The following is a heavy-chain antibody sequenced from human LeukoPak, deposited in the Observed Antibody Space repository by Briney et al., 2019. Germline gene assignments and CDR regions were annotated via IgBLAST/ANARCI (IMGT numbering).Heavy chain of an antibody. CDR1: GGSISSGDYY. J-gene: IGHJ3*02. CDR2: IYYSGST. V-gene: IGHV4-30-4*08. CDR3: ARVVARPGGAFDI. Sequence: SETLSLTCTVSGGSISSGDYYWSWIRQPPGKGLEWIGYIYYSGSTYYNPSLKSRVTISVDTSKNQFSLKLSSVTAADTAVYYCARVVARPGGAFDIWGQGTMVTVSS. D-gene: IGHD3-10*01.